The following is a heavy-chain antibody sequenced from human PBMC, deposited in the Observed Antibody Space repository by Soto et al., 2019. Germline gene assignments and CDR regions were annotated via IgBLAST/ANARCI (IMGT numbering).Heavy chain of an antibody. CDR2: IYDSGST. V-gene: IGHV4-59*12. Sequence: SETLSLTCTVSGGSIISYYWSWIRQPPGKGLEWIGYIYDSGSTSYNPSLKSRVTISVDTSKNQFSLKLTSVTAADTAVYYCARDKITGLFDYWGQGTLVTVSS. D-gene: IGHD2-8*02. J-gene: IGHJ4*02. CDR1: GGSIISYY. CDR3: ARDKITGLFDY.